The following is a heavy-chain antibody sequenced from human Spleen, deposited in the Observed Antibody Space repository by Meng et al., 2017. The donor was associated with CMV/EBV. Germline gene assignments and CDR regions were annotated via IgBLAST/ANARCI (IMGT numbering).Heavy chain of an antibody. CDR1: GFTFSSYA. CDR3: ARGAYTVTSFAEGRFDP. D-gene: IGHD4-11*01. J-gene: IGHJ5*02. V-gene: IGHV3-30*04. CDR2: ISYDGSNK. Sequence: GGSLRLSCAASGFTFSSYAMHWVRQAPGKGLEWVAVISYDGSNKYYADSVKGRFTISRDNSKNTLYLQMNSLGAEDTAVYYCARGAYTVTSFAEGRFDPWGQGILVTVSS.